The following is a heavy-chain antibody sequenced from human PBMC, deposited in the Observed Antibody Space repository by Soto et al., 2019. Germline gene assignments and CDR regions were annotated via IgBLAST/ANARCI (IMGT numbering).Heavy chain of an antibody. CDR3: VRSFTWYSEADY. V-gene: IGHV3-23*01. CDR1: GFTYSSYA. J-gene: IGHJ4*02. D-gene: IGHD6-13*01. Sequence: EVQLLESGGGLVHPGGSLRLSCAASGFTYSSYALSWVRQAPGKGLEWVASISGGGGDTSYADSVRGRFTISRDNSRTPLYRYLQMNSLRAEDAAVYYCVRSFTWYSEADYWGQGTLVTVSS. CDR2: ISGGGGDT.